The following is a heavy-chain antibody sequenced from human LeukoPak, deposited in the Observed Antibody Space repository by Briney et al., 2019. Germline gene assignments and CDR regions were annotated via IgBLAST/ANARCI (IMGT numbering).Heavy chain of an antibody. J-gene: IGHJ4*02. V-gene: IGHV3-21*04. Sequence: TGGSLRLSCAASGFTFSSYAMSWVRQAPGKALEWVSSISGSSYHIYYADSVKGRFTISRDNANNLLYLQMNSLRAEDTAVYYCATLRYWGQGTLVTVSS. CDR3: ATLRY. CDR2: ISGSSYHI. CDR1: GFTFSSYA.